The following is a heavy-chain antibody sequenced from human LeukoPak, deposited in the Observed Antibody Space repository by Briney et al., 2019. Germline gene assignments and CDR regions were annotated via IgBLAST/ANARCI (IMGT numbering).Heavy chain of an antibody. CDR2: VYYSGST. D-gene: IGHD3-10*01. V-gene: IGHV4-59*01. CDR1: GYSISDYY. J-gene: IGHJ5*02. CDR3: ARELDGNGGWFDP. Sequence: PSETLSLTCTVSGYSISDYYWSWIRQSPGKGLEWIGEVYYSGSTHYNPSLKSRVTISIDTSQNQFSLSLRSVTAADTAVYYCARELDGNGGWFDPWGPGTLVIVSS.